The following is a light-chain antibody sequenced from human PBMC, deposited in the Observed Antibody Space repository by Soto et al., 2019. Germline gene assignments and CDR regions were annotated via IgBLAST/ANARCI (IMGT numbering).Light chain of an antibody. V-gene: IGKV1-33*01. J-gene: IGKJ2*03. CDR1: QSISSW. Sequence: DIQLTQSPYTLSASVGDRVTLTGRASQSISSWLAWYQQKPGKAPKLLIYDASNLETGVPSRFSGSGSGTDFTFTINSLQPEDIATYYCQHYHNLPYSFGQGTKVDIK. CDR3: QHYHNLPYS. CDR2: DAS.